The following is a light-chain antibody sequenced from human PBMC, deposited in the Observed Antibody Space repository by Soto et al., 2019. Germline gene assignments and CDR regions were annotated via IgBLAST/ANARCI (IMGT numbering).Light chain of an antibody. CDR3: SSYTSSSTPYV. CDR2: EVS. CDR1: KNDIGVYDF. V-gene: IGLV2-14*01. J-gene: IGLJ1*01. Sequence: QSALTQPPSASGSPGQSVTISCTGTKNDIGVYDFVSWYQHHPGKAPRLIIYEVSNRPSGVSNRFSGSKSGNTASLTISGLQAEDEADYYCSSYTSSSTPYVFGTGTKATV.